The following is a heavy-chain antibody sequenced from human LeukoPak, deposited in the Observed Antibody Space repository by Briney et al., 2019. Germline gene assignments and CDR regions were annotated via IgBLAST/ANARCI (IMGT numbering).Heavy chain of an antibody. CDR2: IRGSGDST. D-gene: IGHD6-19*01. V-gene: IGHV3-23*01. CDR1: GFTFSSYA. J-gene: IGHJ6*03. Sequence: PRGSLRLSSAASGFTFSSYAMTWVRQAPGKGLGWGSGIRGSGDSTYYADSVKGRFTIPRDNSKKTLYLQMNSLRAEDTAAYYCAKEPRYISSNYYYYHMDVWGKGTTVTVPS. CDR3: AKEPRYISSNYYYYHMDV.